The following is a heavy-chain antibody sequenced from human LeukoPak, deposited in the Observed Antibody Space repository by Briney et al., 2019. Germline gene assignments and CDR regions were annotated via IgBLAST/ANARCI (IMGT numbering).Heavy chain of an antibody. CDR3: ASWDYYDSSGYYYVDY. CDR2: ISYDGSNK. D-gene: IGHD3-22*01. V-gene: IGHV3-30*03. J-gene: IGHJ4*02. Sequence: GGSLRLSCAASGFTFSSYGMHWVRQAPGKGLEWVAVISYDGSNKYYADSVKGRFTISRDNAKNSLYLQMNSLRAEDTAVYYCASWDYYDSSGYYYVDYWGQGTLVTVSS. CDR1: GFTFSSYG.